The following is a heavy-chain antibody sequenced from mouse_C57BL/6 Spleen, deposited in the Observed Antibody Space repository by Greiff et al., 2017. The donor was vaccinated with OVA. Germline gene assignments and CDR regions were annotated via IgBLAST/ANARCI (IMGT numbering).Heavy chain of an antibody. V-gene: IGHV5-16*01. J-gene: IGHJ4*01. Sequence: EVKLLESEGGLVQPGSSMKLSCTASGFTFSDYYMAWVRQVPGKGLEWIANINHDGSSTYYLDSLKSRFIISRDNAKNILYLQMSSLKSEDTATYYCARNRGDFYAMDYWGQGTSVTVSS. D-gene: IGHD3-3*01. CDR2: INHDGSST. CDR3: ARNRGDFYAMDY. CDR1: GFTFSDYY.